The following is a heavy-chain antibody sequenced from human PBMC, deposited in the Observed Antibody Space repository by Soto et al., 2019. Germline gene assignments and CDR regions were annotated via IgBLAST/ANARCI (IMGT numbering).Heavy chain of an antibody. Sequence: QVQLQESGPGLVKPSETLSLTCTVSGGSISSYYWSWIRQPPGKGLEWIGDIYYSGSTNYNPSLKSRVTISVDTSKNQFSLKLSSVTAADTAVYYCARGDLARGFDPWGQGTLVTVSS. CDR1: GGSISSYY. V-gene: IGHV4-59*01. J-gene: IGHJ5*02. CDR2: IYYSGST. CDR3: ARGDLARGFDP.